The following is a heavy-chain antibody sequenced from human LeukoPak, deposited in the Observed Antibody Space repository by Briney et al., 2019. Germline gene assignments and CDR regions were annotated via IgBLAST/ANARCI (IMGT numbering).Heavy chain of an antibody. CDR2: IYYSGST. Sequence: SQTLSLTCTASGGSISSGGYYWSWIRQHPGKGLEWIGYIYYSGSTYYNPSLKSRVTISVDTSKNQFSLKLSSVTAADTAVYYCARKRWLQPSFDYWGQGTLVTVSS. J-gene: IGHJ4*02. CDR3: ARKRWLQPSFDY. V-gene: IGHV4-31*03. D-gene: IGHD5-24*01. CDR1: GGSISSGGYY.